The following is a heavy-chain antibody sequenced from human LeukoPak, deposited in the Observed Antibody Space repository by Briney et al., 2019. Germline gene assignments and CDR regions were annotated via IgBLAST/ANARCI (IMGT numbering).Heavy chain of an antibody. CDR3: ATDFAVAGTGRDFDY. D-gene: IGHD6-19*01. J-gene: IGHJ4*02. CDR1: GYTLTELS. V-gene: IGHV1-24*01. CDR2: FDPEDGET. Sequence: ASVKVSCKVSGYTLTELSMHWVRQAPGKGLEWMGGFDPEDGETIYAQKFQGRVTMTEDTSTDTAYMELSSLRSEDTAVYYCATDFAVAGTGRDFDYWGQGTLVTVSS.